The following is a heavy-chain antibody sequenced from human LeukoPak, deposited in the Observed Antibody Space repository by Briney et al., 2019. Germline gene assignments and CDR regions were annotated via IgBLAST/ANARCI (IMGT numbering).Heavy chain of an antibody. Sequence: GGSLRLSCAASGFTFSSYWMSWVRQAPGKGLEWVANIKQDGSEKYYVDSVKGRFTISRDNSKNTLYLQMNSLRAEDTAVYYCARDLGNSYGHGSFDYWGQGTLVTVSS. D-gene: IGHD5-18*01. CDR2: IKQDGSEK. CDR1: GFTFSSYW. J-gene: IGHJ4*02. CDR3: ARDLGNSYGHGSFDY. V-gene: IGHV3-7*01.